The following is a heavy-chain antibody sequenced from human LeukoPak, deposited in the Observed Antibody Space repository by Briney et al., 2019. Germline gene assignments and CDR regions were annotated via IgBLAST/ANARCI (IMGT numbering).Heavy chain of an antibody. Sequence: SETLSLTCTVSGGSISSYYWSWIRQPPGKGLEWIGYIYTSGSTNYNPSLKSRVTISVDTSKNQFSLKLSSVTAADTAVYYCARGPGGYSYGEYYYYMDVWGKGTTVTVSS. V-gene: IGHV4-4*09. CDR3: ARGPGGYSYGEYYYYMDV. D-gene: IGHD5-18*01. CDR2: IYTSGST. J-gene: IGHJ6*03. CDR1: GGSISSYY.